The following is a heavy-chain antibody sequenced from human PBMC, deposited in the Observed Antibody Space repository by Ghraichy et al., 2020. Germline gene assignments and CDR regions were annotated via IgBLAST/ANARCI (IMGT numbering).Heavy chain of an antibody. J-gene: IGHJ4*02. CDR3: ARERGFAVAGTDY. CDR1: GFTFRSYT. Sequence: GGSLRLSCSASGFTFRSYTMNWVRQAPGKGVEWVSTINTGSNYIYYADSVKGRFTISRDNAKNSLYLQMNSLTAEDTAVYYCARERGFAVAGTDYWGLGTLVTVSS. CDR2: INTGSNYI. D-gene: IGHD6-19*01. V-gene: IGHV3-21*01.